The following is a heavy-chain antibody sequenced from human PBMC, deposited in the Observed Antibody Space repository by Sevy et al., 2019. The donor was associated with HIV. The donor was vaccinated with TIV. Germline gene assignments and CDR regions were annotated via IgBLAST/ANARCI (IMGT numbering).Heavy chain of an antibody. Sequence: GGFLRLSCAASGFTFDDYAMHWVRQAPGKGLEWVSGISWNSGSIGYADSVKGRFTISRDNAKNSLYLQMNSLRAEDTALYYCAKDIGVAVDSSGWYNYWGQGTLVTVSS. J-gene: IGHJ4*02. D-gene: IGHD6-19*01. V-gene: IGHV3-9*01. CDR3: AKDIGVAVDSSGWYNY. CDR1: GFTFDDYA. CDR2: ISWNSGSI.